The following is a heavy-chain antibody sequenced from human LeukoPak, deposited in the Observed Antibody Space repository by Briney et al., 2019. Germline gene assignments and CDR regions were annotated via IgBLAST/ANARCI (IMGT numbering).Heavy chain of an antibody. V-gene: IGHV1-24*01. CDR2: FDPEDGET. CDR1: GYTLTELS. CDR3: ATEGGGYDPSTPKTNWFDP. J-gene: IGHJ5*02. D-gene: IGHD5-12*01. Sequence: ASVKVSCKVSGYTLTELSMHWVRQAPGKGLEWMGGFDPEDGETIYAQKFQGKVTMTEDTSTDTAYMELSSLRSEDTAVYYCATEGGGYDPSTPKTNWFDPWGQGTLVTVSS.